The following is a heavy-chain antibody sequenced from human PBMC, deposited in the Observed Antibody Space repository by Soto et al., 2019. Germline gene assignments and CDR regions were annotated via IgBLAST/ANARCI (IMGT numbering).Heavy chain of an antibody. V-gene: IGHV1-69*13. J-gene: IGHJ6*02. CDR2: IIPIFGTA. Sequence: SVKVSCKASGGTFSSYAISWVRQAPGQGLEWMGGIIPIFGTANYAQKFQGRVTITADESTSTAYMELSSLRSEDTAVYYCASIAARPFPVYGMDVWGQGTTVTVSS. CDR1: GGTFSSYA. CDR3: ASIAARPFPVYGMDV. D-gene: IGHD6-6*01.